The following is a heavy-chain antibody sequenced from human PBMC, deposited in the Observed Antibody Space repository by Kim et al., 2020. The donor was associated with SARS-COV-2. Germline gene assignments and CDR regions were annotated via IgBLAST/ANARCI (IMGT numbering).Heavy chain of an antibody. D-gene: IGHD5-18*01. J-gene: IGHJ6*02. V-gene: IGHV3-13*04. Sequence: GGSLRLSCAASGFTFGGHDMHWVRQGSGKGLEWVSAIGTAGETFYSGSVKGRFIISRENGRNSLFLQMDSLKVGDTAVYYCARGIHQWLGVDVWGQGTPVTVPS. CDR3: ARGIHQWLGVDV. CDR1: GFTFGGHD. CDR2: IGTAGET.